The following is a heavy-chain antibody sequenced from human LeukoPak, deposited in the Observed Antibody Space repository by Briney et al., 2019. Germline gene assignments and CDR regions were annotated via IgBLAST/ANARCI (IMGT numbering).Heavy chain of an antibody. D-gene: IGHD6-13*01. J-gene: IGHJ6*03. V-gene: IGHV4-59*01. CDR1: GGSISSYY. Sequence: SETLSLTCTVSGGSISSYYWSWIRQPPGKGLEWIGYIYYSGSTNYNPSLKSRVTISVDTSKNQFSLKLSSVTAADTAVYYCARVIARAAGTFMYYYYYYMDVWGKGTTVTVSS. CDR2: IYYSGST. CDR3: ARVIARAAGTFMYYYYYYMDV.